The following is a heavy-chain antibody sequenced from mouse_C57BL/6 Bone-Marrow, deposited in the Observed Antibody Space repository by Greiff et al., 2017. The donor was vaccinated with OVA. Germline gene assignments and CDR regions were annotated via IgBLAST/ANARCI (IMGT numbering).Heavy chain of an antibody. CDR2: INPSNGGT. CDR1: GYTFTSYW. J-gene: IGHJ2*01. Sequence: VQLQQPGTELVKPGASVKLSCKASGYTFTSYWMHWVKQRPGQGLEWIGNINPSNGGTNYNEKFKSKATLTVDKSSSTAYMQLSSLTSEDSAVYYCARWVSSILYYFDYWGQGTTLTVSS. V-gene: IGHV1-53*01. CDR3: ARWVSSILYYFDY. D-gene: IGHD1-1*01.